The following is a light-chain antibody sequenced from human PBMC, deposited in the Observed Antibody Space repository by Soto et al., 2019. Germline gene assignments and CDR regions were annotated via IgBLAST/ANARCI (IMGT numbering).Light chain of an antibody. CDR1: SSDVGGYNY. J-gene: IGLJ1*01. CDR3: SSYTSTNTLAV. V-gene: IGLV2-14*01. Sequence: QSALTQPASVSGSPGQSITISCTGTSSDVGGYNYVSWYQQHAGFAPKLIIYEVSNRPSGVSNRFSGSKSGDTASLTISGLQAEDEADYYCSSYTSTNTLAVFGTGTKLNVL. CDR2: EVS.